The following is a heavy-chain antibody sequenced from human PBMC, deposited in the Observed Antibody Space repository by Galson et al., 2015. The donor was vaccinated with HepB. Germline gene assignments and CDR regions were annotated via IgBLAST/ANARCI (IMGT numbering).Heavy chain of an antibody. CDR3: AVAYCGGDCYSMQDYFDY. CDR2: ISGSGGST. J-gene: IGHJ4*02. CDR1: GFTFSSYA. Sequence: SLRLSCAASGFTFSSYAMSWVRQAPGKGLEWVSAISGSGGSTYYADSVKGRFTISRDNSKNTLYLQMNSLRAEDTAVYYCAVAYCGGDCYSMQDYFDYWGQGTQVTVSS. D-gene: IGHD2-21*02. V-gene: IGHV3-23*01.